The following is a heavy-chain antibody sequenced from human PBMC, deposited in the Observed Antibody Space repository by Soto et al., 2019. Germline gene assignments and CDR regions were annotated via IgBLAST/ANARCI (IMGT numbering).Heavy chain of an antibody. CDR3: ARQGYSGSYYSWPY. CDR1: GGSISSSSYY. J-gene: IGHJ4*02. D-gene: IGHD1-26*01. CDR2: IYYSGST. Sequence: SETLSLTCTVSGGSISSSSYYWGWIRQPPGKGLEWIGSIYYSGSTYYNPSLKSRVTISVDTSKNQFSLKLSSVTAADTAVYYCARQGYSGSYYSWPYWGQGTLVPVSS. V-gene: IGHV4-39*01.